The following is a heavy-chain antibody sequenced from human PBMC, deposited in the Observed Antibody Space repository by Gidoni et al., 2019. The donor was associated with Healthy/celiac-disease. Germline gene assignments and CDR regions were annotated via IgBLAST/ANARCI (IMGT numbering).Heavy chain of an antibody. CDR1: VGSISSYS. V-gene: IGHV4-59*01. CDR3: ARELTGHAFDI. J-gene: IGHJ3*02. Sequence: VQLQESGPGLVKPSETLSLTCTVPVGSISSYSWSWIRQPPGKGLEWIGYSYYSGSTNYNPSLKSRGTISVDTSKNQFSLKLSSVTAADTAVYYCARELTGHAFDIWGQGTMVTVSS. CDR2: SYYSGST. D-gene: IGHD7-27*01.